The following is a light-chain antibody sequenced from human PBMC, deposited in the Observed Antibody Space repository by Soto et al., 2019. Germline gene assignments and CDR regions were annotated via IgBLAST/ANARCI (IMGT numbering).Light chain of an antibody. Sequence: EIVMTQSPVTLSVSPGERATLSCRASQSVGSHLAWYQPRPGQAPRLLIYGASYRATGIPPRFSGSGSGTDFTLTISSLQSEDFAVYYCQQYDNWPPFTFGPGTKVDIK. CDR1: QSVGSH. CDR2: GAS. J-gene: IGKJ3*01. CDR3: QQYDNWPPFT. V-gene: IGKV3-15*01.